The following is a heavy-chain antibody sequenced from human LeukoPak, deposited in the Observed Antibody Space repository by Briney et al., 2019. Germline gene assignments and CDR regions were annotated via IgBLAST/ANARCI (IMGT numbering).Heavy chain of an antibody. CDR1: GFTFSGYA. CDR2: ISYDGSNK. D-gene: IGHD3/OR15-3a*01. V-gene: IGHV3-30-3*01. Sequence: GGSLRLSCAASGFTFSGYAMHWVRQAPGKGLEWVAVISYDGSNKYYADSVKGRFTISRDNSKNTLYLQMNSLRAEDTAVYYCAREMDGAFDIWGQGTMATVSS. CDR3: AREMDGAFDI. J-gene: IGHJ3*02.